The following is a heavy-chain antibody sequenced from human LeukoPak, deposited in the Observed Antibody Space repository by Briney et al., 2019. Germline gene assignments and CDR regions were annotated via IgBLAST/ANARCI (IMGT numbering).Heavy chain of an antibody. D-gene: IGHD3-3*01. CDR1: GYTFTGYY. CDR3: ARMEWLLHGLFDY. Sequence: ASVKVSCKASGYTFTGYYMHWVRQAPGQGLEWMGWINPNSGGTNYAQKFQGRVTMTRDTSISTAYMELSRLRSDDTAVYYCARMEWLLHGLFDYWGQGTLVTVSS. J-gene: IGHJ4*02. V-gene: IGHV1-2*02. CDR2: INPNSGGT.